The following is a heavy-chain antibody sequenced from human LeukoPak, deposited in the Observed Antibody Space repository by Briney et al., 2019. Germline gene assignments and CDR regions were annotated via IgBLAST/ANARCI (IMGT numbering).Heavy chain of an antibody. D-gene: IGHD1-26*01. CDR1: GGSISSYY. Sequence: PSETLSLTCTVSGGSISSYYWSWIRQPPGKGLEWIGYIYYSGSTNYNPSLKSRVTISVDTSKNQFSLKLSSVTAADTAVYYCARQPRSGSYFFDYWRQGTLVNVSS. V-gene: IGHV4-59*08. J-gene: IGHJ4*02. CDR2: IYYSGST. CDR3: ARQPRSGSYFFDY.